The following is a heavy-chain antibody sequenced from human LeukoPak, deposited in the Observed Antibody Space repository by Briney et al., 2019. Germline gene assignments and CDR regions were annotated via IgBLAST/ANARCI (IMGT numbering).Heavy chain of an antibody. CDR1: GYTLTELS. J-gene: IGHJ6*02. V-gene: IGHV1-24*01. CDR2: FDPEDGET. CDR3: ATAQHPFGPLYGSGSRHNYYYYGMDV. D-gene: IGHD3-10*01. Sequence: ASVKVSCKVSGYTLTELSMHWVRQAPGKGLEWMGGFDPEDGETIYAQKFQGRVTMTEDTSTDTAYMELSSLRSEDTAVYYCATAQHPFGPLYGSGSRHNYYYYGMDVWGQGTTVTVSS.